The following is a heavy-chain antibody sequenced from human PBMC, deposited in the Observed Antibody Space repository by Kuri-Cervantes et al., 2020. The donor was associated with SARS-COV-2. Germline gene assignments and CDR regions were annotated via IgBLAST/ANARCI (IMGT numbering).Heavy chain of an antibody. CDR3: ARAYSSSWYERWFDP. CDR1: GYTFTSYG. J-gene: IGHJ5*02. D-gene: IGHD6-13*01. Sequence: SVKVSCKASGYTFTSYGINWVRHAPGQGLEWLGRIIPMFGTTNYARRFRDRLTITADESTNTTHMDLTSLRSEDTAVYYCARAYSSSWYERWFDPWGQGTLVTVSS. CDR2: IIPMFGTT. V-gene: IGHV1-69*13.